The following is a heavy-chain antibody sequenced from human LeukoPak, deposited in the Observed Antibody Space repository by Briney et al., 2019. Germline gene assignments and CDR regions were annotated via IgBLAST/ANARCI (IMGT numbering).Heavy chain of an antibody. Sequence: PSETLSLTCTVSGGSISSYYWSWIRQPPGKGLEWIGYIYYSGSTNCNPSLKSRVTISVDTSKNQFSLKLSSVTAADTAVYYCARGDSYSSSFDYWGQGTLVTVSS. D-gene: IGHD6-13*01. CDR3: ARGDSYSSSFDY. CDR2: IYYSGST. V-gene: IGHV4-59*01. CDR1: GGSISSYY. J-gene: IGHJ4*02.